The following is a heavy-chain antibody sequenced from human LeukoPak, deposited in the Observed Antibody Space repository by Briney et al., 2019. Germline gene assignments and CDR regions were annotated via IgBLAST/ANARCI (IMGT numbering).Heavy chain of an antibody. V-gene: IGHV3-21*01. CDR3: TRNQEGDY. CDR2: ISSSSNSI. Sequence: GGSLRLSCAASGFTFSSYRMNWVRQAPGKGLEWVSFISSSSNSIYYADPVKGRFTISRDNAKNSLYLQMNSLRAEDTAVYYCTRNQEGDYWGQGTLVTVSS. J-gene: IGHJ4*02. CDR1: GFTFSSYR.